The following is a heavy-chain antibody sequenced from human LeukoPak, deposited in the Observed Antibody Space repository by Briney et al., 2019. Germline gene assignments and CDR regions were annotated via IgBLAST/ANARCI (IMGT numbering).Heavy chain of an antibody. CDR2: IYYSGST. CDR3: ARSRRGYCSGGSCLNWFDP. D-gene: IGHD2-15*01. J-gene: IGHJ5*02. V-gene: IGHV4-59*01. CDR1: GGSISSYY. Sequence: SETLSLTCTVSGGSISSYYWSWLRQPPGKGLEWIGYIYYSGSTNYNPSLKSRVTISVDTSKNQFSLKLSSVTAADTAVYYCARSRRGYCSGGSCLNWFDPWGQGTLVTVSS.